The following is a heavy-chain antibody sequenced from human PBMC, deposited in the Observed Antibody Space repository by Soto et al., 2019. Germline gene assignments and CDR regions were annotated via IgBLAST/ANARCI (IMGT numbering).Heavy chain of an antibody. V-gene: IGHV1-18*04. J-gene: IGHJ6*02. D-gene: IGHD5-18*01. CDR1: GYTFTSYG. Sequence: ASVKVSCKASGYTFTSYGISWVRQAPGQGLEWMGWISAYNGNTNYAQKLQGRVTMTTDTSTSTAYMELRSLRSDDTAVYYCASYGYGNYYYGMDVWGQGTTVTVSS. CDR3: ASYGYGNYYYGMDV. CDR2: ISAYNGNT.